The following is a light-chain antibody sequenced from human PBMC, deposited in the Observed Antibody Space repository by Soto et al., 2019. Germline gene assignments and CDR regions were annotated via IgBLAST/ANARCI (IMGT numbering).Light chain of an antibody. V-gene: IGKV3-15*01. CDR3: QQYSDWKT. J-gene: IGKJ2*01. CDR1: RNVGSK. CDR2: DAS. Sequence: ETVMTQSPATLSVSPGERATLSCRASRNVGSKLAWYQQKPDQAPRLLISDASTRATGIPARFSGSGSGTEFTLTISSLQSEDFAVYYCQQYSDWKTFGQGTKLEIK.